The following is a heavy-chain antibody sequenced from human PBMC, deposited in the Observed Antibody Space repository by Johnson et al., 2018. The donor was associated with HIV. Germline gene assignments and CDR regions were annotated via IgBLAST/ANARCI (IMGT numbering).Heavy chain of an antibody. Sequence: VQLVESGGGVVQPGRSLRLSCAASGFTFSSYGMHWVRQATGKGLEWVSAIGTAGDTYYPGSVKGRFTISRENAKNSLYLQMNSLRAGDTAVYYCARDGGMTTVTRGAFDIWGQGTMVTVSS. J-gene: IGHJ3*02. D-gene: IGHD4-17*01. V-gene: IGHV3-13*01. CDR3: ARDGGMTTVTRGAFDI. CDR1: GFTFSSYG. CDR2: IGTAGDT.